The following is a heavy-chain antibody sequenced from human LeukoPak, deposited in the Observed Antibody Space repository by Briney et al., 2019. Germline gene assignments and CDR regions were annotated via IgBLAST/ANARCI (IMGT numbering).Heavy chain of an antibody. CDR3: ARGIAGELDYYYYYMDV. D-gene: IGHD1-14*01. J-gene: IGHJ6*03. CDR2: ISAYNGNT. CDR1: GYTFTSYG. Sequence: ASVKVSCKASGYTFTSYGISWVRQAPGQGLEWMGWISAYNGNTNYAQKLQGRVTMTTDTSTSTAYMELRSLRSDDTAVYYCARGIAGELDYYYYYMDVWGKGTTVTVSS. V-gene: IGHV1-18*01.